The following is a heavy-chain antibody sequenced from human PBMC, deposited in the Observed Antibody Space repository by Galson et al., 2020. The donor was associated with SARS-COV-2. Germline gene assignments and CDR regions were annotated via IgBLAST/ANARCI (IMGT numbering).Heavy chain of an antibody. CDR3: ARPYCTNGVCYFYFDY. CDR2: ISSSSSTI. CDR1: GFTFSSYS. Sequence: GESLKISCAASGFTFSSYSMNWVRQAPGKGLEWVLYISSSSSTIYYADSVKGRFTISRDNAKNSLYLQMNSLRAEDTAVYYCARPYCTNGVCYFYFDYWGQGTLVTVSS. D-gene: IGHD2-8*01. V-gene: IGHV3-48*01. J-gene: IGHJ4*02.